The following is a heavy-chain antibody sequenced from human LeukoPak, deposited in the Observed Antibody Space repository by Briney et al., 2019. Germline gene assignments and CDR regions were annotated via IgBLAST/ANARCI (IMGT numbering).Heavy chain of an antibody. Sequence: GESLKISCKGFGYSFTTYWIAWVRQMPGKGLEWMGIIYPDDSDTRYSPSFQGQVTISADKSISTAYLQWSSLKASDTAMYYCARQPPGGSMVRGVIITFFDYWGQGTLVTVSS. V-gene: IGHV5-51*01. CDR2: IYPDDSDT. D-gene: IGHD3-10*01. CDR1: GYSFTTYW. CDR3: ARQPPGGSMVRGVIITFFDY. J-gene: IGHJ4*02.